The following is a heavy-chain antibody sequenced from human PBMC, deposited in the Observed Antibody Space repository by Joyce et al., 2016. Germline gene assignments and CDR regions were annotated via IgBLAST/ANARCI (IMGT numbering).Heavy chain of an antibody. CDR2: TYISSKWYN. CDR3: ARAGYYHTSGYYYPNFDY. V-gene: IGHV6-1*01. D-gene: IGHD3-22*01. CDR1: GYSVSSNSAA. J-gene: IGHJ4*02. Sequence: QVPLQQSGPGLVKPSQTLSLTCAISGYSVSSNSAAWNWIRQSPSRGLEVLGRTYISSKWYNEYAVSVKSRITTNPDTPKNHVSLQLNSVTPEAAAVYYCARAGYYHTSGYYYPNFDYWGPGTLVTVSS.